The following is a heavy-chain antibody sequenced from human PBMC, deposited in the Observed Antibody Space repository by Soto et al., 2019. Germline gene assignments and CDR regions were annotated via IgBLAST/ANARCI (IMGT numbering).Heavy chain of an antibody. V-gene: IGHV1-18*01. CDR3: AKEAVLEVRYFDWLVGATVGPNWFDP. CDR2: ISAYNGNT. CDR1: GYTFTSYG. D-gene: IGHD3-9*01. J-gene: IGHJ5*01. Sequence: ASVKVSCKASGYTFTSYGISWVRQAPGQGLEWMGWISAYNGNTNYAQNLQGRVTMTTDTSTSTAYMELRSLRTDDTAVYYCAKEAVLEVRYFDWLVGATVGPNWFDPWGQGTLVTVSS.